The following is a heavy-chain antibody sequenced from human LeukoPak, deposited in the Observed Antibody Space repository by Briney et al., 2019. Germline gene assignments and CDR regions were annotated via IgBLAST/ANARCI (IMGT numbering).Heavy chain of an antibody. CDR3: AQPGHDYGDSGPLDY. D-gene: IGHD4-17*01. CDR1: GYTFSNYD. Sequence: ASVKVSCKTSGYTFSNYDIHWVRQATGQGLEWMGWINPNSGNTGYAQNFQGRLTITRNTSISTAYMELSSLRSEGTAVYYCAQPGHDYGDSGPLDYWGQGTLVTVSS. V-gene: IGHV1-8*03. J-gene: IGHJ4*02. CDR2: INPNSGNT.